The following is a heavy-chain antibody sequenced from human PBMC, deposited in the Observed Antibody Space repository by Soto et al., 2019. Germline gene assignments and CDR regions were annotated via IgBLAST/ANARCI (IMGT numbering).Heavy chain of an antibody. V-gene: IGHV4-61*01. CDR1: GGSVSSDSSY. D-gene: IGHD6-19*01. J-gene: IGHJ4*02. CDR2: IYYSGST. CDR3: ARTLNSAWYSSGWHLDY. Sequence: PSETLSLTCTVSGGSVSSDSSYWSWIRQRPGMGLEWIGYIYYSGSTNYTPSLKSRVTISVDTSKNQFSLKLSSVTAADTAVYYCARTLNSAWYSSGWHLDYWGQGTLVTVSS.